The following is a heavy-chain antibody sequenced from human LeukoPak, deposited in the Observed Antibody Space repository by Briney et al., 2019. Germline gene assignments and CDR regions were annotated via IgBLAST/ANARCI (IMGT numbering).Heavy chain of an antibody. V-gene: IGHV4-39*01. J-gene: IGHJ6*02. Sequence: PSETLSLTCTVSGGSISSSSYYWGWIRQPPGKGLEWIGSIYYSGSTYYNPSLKSQVTISVDTSKNQFSLKLSSVTAADTAVYYCARQVRWGGIYYYYGMDVWGQGTTVTVSS. D-gene: IGHD3-16*01. CDR1: GGSISSSSYY. CDR3: ARQVRWGGIYYYYGMDV. CDR2: IYYSGST.